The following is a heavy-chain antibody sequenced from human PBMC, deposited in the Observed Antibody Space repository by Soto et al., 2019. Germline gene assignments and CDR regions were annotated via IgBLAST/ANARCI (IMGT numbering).Heavy chain of an antibody. Sequence: XGSLSLSCKCSGYTFTSYWSGLVLQLPGKGLEWMGIIYPGDSDTRYSPSFQGQVTISADKSISTAYLQWSSLKASDTAMYYCARKDYYDSSGYPTTLNAFDISGQGTMVTV. CDR2: IYPGDSDT. J-gene: IGHJ3*02. D-gene: IGHD3-22*01. CDR3: ARKDYYDSSGYPTTLNAFDI. CDR1: GYTFTSYW. V-gene: IGHV5-51*01.